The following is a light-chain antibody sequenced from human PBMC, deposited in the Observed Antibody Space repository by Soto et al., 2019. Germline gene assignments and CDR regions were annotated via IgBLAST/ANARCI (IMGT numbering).Light chain of an antibody. Sequence: QSALTQPASVSGSPGQSITISCTGTSSDVGSYNLVSWYQQHPGKAPKLMIYEGSKRPSGVSNRFSGSKSGNTASLTISGLQAEDEADYYCCSYAGSSTSLNYVFGTGTKLTVL. J-gene: IGLJ1*01. CDR1: SSDVGSYNL. CDR2: EGS. V-gene: IGLV2-23*01. CDR3: CSYAGSSTSLNYV.